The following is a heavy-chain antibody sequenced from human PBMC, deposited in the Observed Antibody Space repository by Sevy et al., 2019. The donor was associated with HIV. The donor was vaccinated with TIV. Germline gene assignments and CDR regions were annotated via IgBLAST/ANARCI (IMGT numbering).Heavy chain of an antibody. V-gene: IGHV3-30-3*01. CDR2: ISNDGSNK. CDR1: GFTFSKIA. J-gene: IGHJ4*02. CDR3: ARASHMITFGGVIVVDGIDY. Sequence: GGSLRLSCAASGFTFSKIAIHWVRQAPGKGLEWVSVISNDGSNKDYADSVKGRFTISRDNSKNMLYLQLNSLRVEDTAAYYCARASHMITFGGVIVVDGIDYWGQGTLVTVSS. D-gene: IGHD3-16*02.